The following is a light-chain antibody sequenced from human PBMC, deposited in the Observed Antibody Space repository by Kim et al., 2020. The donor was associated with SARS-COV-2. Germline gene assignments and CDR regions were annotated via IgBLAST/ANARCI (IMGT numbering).Light chain of an antibody. CDR2: GNS. V-gene: IGLV1-40*01. J-gene: IGLJ3*02. CDR1: SSNLGAGYD. Sequence: RVTTSCLGSSSNLGAGYDLHWYQQLHGTAPQHPIYGNSNRPSGVPDRFSGSTSGTSASPAITGLQAEDEADYFCQSYDSSLSGRWVFGGGTQLTVL. CDR3: QSYDSSLSGRWV.